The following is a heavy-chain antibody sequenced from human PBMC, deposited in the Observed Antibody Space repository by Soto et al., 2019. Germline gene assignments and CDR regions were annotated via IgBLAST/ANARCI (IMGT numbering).Heavy chain of an antibody. J-gene: IGHJ4*02. CDR1: GGSVRRGNYY. Sequence: QVQLQESGPGLVKPSQTLSLTCTVSGGSVRRGNYYWSWIRQFPGKGLEWIGYISNSGRTHYNPYLMSRITIFVDTSKNQFFLELRSVTAAATALYYCARADYATGSYYPDYWGQGTLVTVSS. CDR3: ARADYATGSYYPDY. CDR2: ISNSGRT. V-gene: IGHV4-31*03. D-gene: IGHD3-10*01.